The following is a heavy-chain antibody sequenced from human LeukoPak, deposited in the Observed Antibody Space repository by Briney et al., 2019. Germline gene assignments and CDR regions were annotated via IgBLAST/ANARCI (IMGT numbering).Heavy chain of an antibody. J-gene: IGHJ4*02. Sequence: SETXXLTXTXXGGSINGFXWTWIRQPAGKGLEWIGLIYTTATTHYNPSLKSRVTISVDPSNNHFSLMLSSVTAADTAVYFCAREKRGNYGYNFDYWGQGTLVTVSS. CDR1: GGSINGFX. V-gene: IGHV4-4*07. CDR2: IYTTATT. CDR3: AREKRGNYGYNFDY. D-gene: IGHD3-10*01.